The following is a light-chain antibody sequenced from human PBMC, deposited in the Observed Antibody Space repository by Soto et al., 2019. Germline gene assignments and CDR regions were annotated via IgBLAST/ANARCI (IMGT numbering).Light chain of an antibody. CDR1: SSDVGDYNY. V-gene: IGLV2-14*01. CDR2: DVS. J-gene: IGLJ1*01. CDR3: SSYTSSSTLV. Sequence: QSVLTQPASVSGSPGQSITISCTGTSSDVGDYNYVSWYQQHPGKAPKVMIYDVSNRPSGVSNRFSGSKSGNTASVTISGLQAEDEADYYCSSYTSSSTLVFGTGTKLTVL.